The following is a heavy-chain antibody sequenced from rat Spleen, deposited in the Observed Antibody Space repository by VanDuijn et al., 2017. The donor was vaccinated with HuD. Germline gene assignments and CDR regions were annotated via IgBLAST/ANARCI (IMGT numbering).Heavy chain of an antibody. D-gene: IGHD1-4*01. Sequence: EVQLVESGGGLVQPGRSLKLSCATSGFTFSDLYMAWVRQAPTKGLEWVATISYDGSSTYYRDSVKGRFTISRDNAKSTLYLQMDSLRSEDTATYYCARHELPGYNWFAYWGQGTLVTVSS. CDR1: GFTFSDLY. CDR2: ISYDGSST. V-gene: IGHV5-7*01. J-gene: IGHJ3*01. CDR3: ARHELPGYNWFAY.